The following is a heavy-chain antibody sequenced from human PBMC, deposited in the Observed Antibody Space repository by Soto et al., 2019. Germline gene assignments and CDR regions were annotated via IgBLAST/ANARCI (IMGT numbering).Heavy chain of an antibody. Sequence: EVQLLESGGGLVQPGGSLRLSCAASGFTFSSYAMSWVRQAPGKGLEWVSAISGSGGSTYYADSVKGRFTISRDNSKNTLYLQMNSLRAEDTAVYYCAKIPITIFGVVIIHYYYGMDVWGKGTRVTVSS. J-gene: IGHJ6*04. CDR1: GFTFSSYA. CDR3: AKIPITIFGVVIIHYYYGMDV. CDR2: ISGSGGST. D-gene: IGHD3-3*01. V-gene: IGHV3-23*01.